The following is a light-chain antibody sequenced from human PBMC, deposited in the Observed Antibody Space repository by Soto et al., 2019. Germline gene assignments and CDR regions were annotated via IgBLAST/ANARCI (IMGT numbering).Light chain of an antibody. V-gene: IGKV3-20*01. J-gene: IGKJ5*01. Sequence: EFVLTQSPGTLSLSPGERATLSCRASQPIYSKYLGWYQKKPGQAPRLVIYGASFRATGIPDRFSGSGSGTDFTLTISGLEPEDFAVYYCQHYGTSPITFGQGTRLDIK. CDR3: QHYGTSPIT. CDR1: QPIYSKY. CDR2: GAS.